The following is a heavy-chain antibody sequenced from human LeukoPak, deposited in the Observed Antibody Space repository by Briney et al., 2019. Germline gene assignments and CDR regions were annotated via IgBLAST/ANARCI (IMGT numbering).Heavy chain of an antibody. CDR1: GASISSSHYY. Sequence: PSQTLSLTCTVSGASISSSHYYWAWIRQPPGRGLEWIGSIHYSGGTYYNPSLESRVTISVDTSKNQFSLRLSSVTAADTGVYHCAPGSTGGNRGGWFDPWGQGTLVTVSS. CDR3: APGSTGGNRGGWFDP. D-gene: IGHD2-8*02. V-gene: IGHV4-39*01. CDR2: IHYSGGT. J-gene: IGHJ5*02.